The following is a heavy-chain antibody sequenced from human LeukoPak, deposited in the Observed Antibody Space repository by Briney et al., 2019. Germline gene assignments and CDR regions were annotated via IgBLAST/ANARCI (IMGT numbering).Heavy chain of an antibody. V-gene: IGHV4-59*08. CDR2: NHNTGST. CDR1: GGSISTFH. J-gene: IGHJ6*02. Sequence: SETLSLTCTVSGGSISTFHWSWIRQPPGRGLEWIGFNHNTGSTNYNPSLNSRATISVHTSKNQFFLKLSSVTAADTAVYYCARQVHCSGGSCYRYGMDDWGQGTTVTVSS. D-gene: IGHD2-15*01. CDR3: ARQVHCSGGSCYRYGMDD.